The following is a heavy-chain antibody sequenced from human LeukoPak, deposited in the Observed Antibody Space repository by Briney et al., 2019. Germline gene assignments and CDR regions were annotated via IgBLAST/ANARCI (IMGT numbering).Heavy chain of an antibody. J-gene: IGHJ4*02. CDR2: ISGSGDST. D-gene: IGHD1-26*01. V-gene: IGHV3-23*01. Sequence: GGSLRLSCAASRFTFNNYAMNWVRQAPGKGLEWVSGISGSGDSTYYADSVKGRFTISSDNSKNTLYLQMDNLRAEDTAVYYCAKGGGSGSYYGLSNFDYWGQGTLVTVSS. CDR1: RFTFNNYA. CDR3: AKGGGSGSYYGLSNFDY.